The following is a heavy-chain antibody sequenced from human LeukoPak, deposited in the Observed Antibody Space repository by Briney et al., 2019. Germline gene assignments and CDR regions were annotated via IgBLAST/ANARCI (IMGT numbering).Heavy chain of an antibody. CDR2: IYYSGST. V-gene: IGHV4-30-4*01. Sequence: PSQTLSLTCTVSGGSISSGDYSWSWIRQPPGKGLEWIGYIYYSGSTYYNPSLKSRVTISVDTSKNQFSLKLSSVTAADTAVYYCARFEDYYYYYGMDVWGQGTTVTVSS. CDR3: ARFEDYYYYYGMDV. J-gene: IGHJ6*02. CDR1: GGSISSGDYS. D-gene: IGHD3-9*01.